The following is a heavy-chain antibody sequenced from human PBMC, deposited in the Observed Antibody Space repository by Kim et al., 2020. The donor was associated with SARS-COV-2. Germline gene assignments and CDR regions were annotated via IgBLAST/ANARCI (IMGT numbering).Heavy chain of an antibody. CDR2: ISWDGGST. J-gene: IGHJ6*02. CDR3: AKNIKRYVGDGMDV. CDR1: GFTFSDYT. D-gene: IGHD3-16*01. V-gene: IGHV3-43*01. Sequence: GGSLRLSCAASGFTFSDYTMHWVRQAPGKGLEWVSLISWDGGSTYYADSVKGRFTISRDNSKNSLYQQMNRLRTEDTALYYCAKNIKRYVGDGMDVWGQGTRVTVSS.